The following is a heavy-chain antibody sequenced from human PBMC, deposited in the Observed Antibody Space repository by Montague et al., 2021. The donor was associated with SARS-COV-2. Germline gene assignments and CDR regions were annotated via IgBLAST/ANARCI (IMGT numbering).Heavy chain of an antibody. Sequence: SLRLSCAASGFTFSSYTMTWVRQAPGKGLEWVSAISGSGGSTFYXDSVKGRFTISRDNSKNTLYLQLNSLRAEDTAVYYCAKLLDSNHVFSGSGSHWFDPWGQGTLVSVSS. D-gene: IGHD3-10*01. CDR1: GFTFSSYT. CDR2: ISGSGGST. CDR3: AKLLDSNHVFSGSGSHWFDP. J-gene: IGHJ5*02. V-gene: IGHV3-23*01.